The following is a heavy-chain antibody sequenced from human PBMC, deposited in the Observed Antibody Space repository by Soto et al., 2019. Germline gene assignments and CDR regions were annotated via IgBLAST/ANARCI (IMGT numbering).Heavy chain of an antibody. J-gene: IGHJ5*02. CDR3: ADDSATTDSYNWFDP. Sequence: SVKVSCKASGFTFSRSGIHWVRQARGQRLEWIGWIVVGSGNTNYAQRLQERVTITRDVCTNTAYMELTSLTSEATAVYDCADDSATTDSYNWFDPWGKGTLVNVSS. CDR2: IVVGSGNT. D-gene: IGHD1-1*01. V-gene: IGHV1-58*02. CDR1: GFTFSRSG.